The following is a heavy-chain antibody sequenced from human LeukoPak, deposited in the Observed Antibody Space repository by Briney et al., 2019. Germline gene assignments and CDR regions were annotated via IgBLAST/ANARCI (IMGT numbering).Heavy chain of an antibody. V-gene: IGHV4-39*07. CDR3: ARARDSRGYQFKGFDY. J-gene: IGHJ4*02. CDR1: GGSISSSDYY. D-gene: IGHD3-22*01. CDR2: IFYSGAA. Sequence: SETLSLTCTVSGGSISSSDYYWGWVRQPPGKGLEWIGSIFYSGAAHCNPSLKSRVAISVDTSKNEFSLKLSSVTAADSAVYYCARARDSRGYQFKGFDYWGQGTLVTVSS.